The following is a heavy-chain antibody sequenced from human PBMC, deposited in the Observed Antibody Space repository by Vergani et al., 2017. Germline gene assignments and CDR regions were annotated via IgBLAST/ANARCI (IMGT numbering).Heavy chain of an antibody. CDR3: ARERGYSSLAAKSFPNNWFDP. D-gene: IGHD5-18*01. CDR1: GGTFSSYA. V-gene: IGHV1-69*01. Sequence: QVQLVQSGAEVKKPGSSVKVSCKASGGTFSSYAISWVRQAPGQGLEWMGGIIPIFGTANYAQKFQGRVTITADESTSTAYMGLSSLRSEDTAVYYCARERGYSSLAAKSFPNNWFDPWGQGTLVTVSS. CDR2: IIPIFGTA. J-gene: IGHJ5*02.